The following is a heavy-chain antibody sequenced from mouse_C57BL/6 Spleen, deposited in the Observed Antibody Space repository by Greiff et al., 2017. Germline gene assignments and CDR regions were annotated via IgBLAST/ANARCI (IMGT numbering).Heavy chain of an antibody. Sequence: DVMLVESGGGLVKPGGSLKLSCAASGFTFRDYGMHWVRQAPEKGLEWVAYISSGSSTIYYAATVKVRFTISRDNAKNTLFLQMTSLRSEDTAMYYCARNLCAMDYWGQGTSVTVSS. CDR3: ARNLCAMDY. CDR1: GFTFRDYG. V-gene: IGHV5-17*01. CDR2: ISSGSSTI. J-gene: IGHJ4*01.